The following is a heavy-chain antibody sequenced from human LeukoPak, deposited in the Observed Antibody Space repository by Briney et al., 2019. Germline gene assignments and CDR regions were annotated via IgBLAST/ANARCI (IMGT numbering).Heavy chain of an antibody. Sequence: SSETLSLTCTVSGGSISSGSYYWSWIRQPAGKGLEWIGRIYTSGSTNYNPSLKSRVTMSVDTSKNQFSLKLSSVTAADTAVYYCARDGTDYYGSSGYYYFDHWGQGTLVTVSS. V-gene: IGHV4-61*02. J-gene: IGHJ4*02. CDR1: GGSISSGSYY. CDR2: IYTSGST. D-gene: IGHD3-22*01. CDR3: ARDGTDYYGSSGYYYFDH.